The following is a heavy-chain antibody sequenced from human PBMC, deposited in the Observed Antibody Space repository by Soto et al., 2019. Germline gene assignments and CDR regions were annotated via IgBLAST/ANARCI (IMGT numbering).Heavy chain of an antibody. CDR3: AKSYYDFWSGYFSYETRQPSNNWFDP. CDR1: GFTFSSYA. J-gene: IGHJ5*02. V-gene: IGHV3-23*01. Sequence: PGGSLRLSCAASGFTFSSYAMSWVRQAPGKGLEWVSAISGSGGSTYYADSVKGRFTISRDNSKNTLYLQMNSLRAEDTAVYYCAKSYYDFWSGYFSYETRQPSNNWFDPWGQGTLVTVSS. D-gene: IGHD3-3*01. CDR2: ISGSGGST.